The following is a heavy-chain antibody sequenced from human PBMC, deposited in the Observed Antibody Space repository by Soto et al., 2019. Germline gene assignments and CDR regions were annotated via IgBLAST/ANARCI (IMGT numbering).Heavy chain of an antibody. Sequence: DVQLVESGGGLIKLGGSLRLSCTASEFTFANAFMNWVRQAPGKGLEWIGRIRTKTYGEAVDYAAPVKGRFTISRDDSKDTMYLQMNSLKIEDTAVYYCTSCRGYCTGLVAYDIWGQGTMVTVSS. CDR1: EFTFANAF. J-gene: IGHJ3*02. D-gene: IGHD2-8*02. CDR3: TSCRGYCTGLVAYDI. CDR2: IRTKTYGEAV. V-gene: IGHV3-15*07.